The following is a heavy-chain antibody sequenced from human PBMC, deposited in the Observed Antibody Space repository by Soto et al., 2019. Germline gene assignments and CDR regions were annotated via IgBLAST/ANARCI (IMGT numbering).Heavy chain of an antibody. Sequence: QVQLQQWGAGLLKPSETLSLTCAVYGGSLSGYQWSWIRQTPGKGLEWIGEINDSGNINYNPSLKSPVTILPHTPSRQISQELTAVTAADSAVYYCARGLILWFGELSRRGGYYYYMDGWGKGTTVAVSS. D-gene: IGHD3-10*01. V-gene: IGHV4-34*01. CDR3: ARGLILWFGELSRRGGYYYYMDG. CDR1: GGSLSGYQ. J-gene: IGHJ6*03. CDR2: INDSGNI.